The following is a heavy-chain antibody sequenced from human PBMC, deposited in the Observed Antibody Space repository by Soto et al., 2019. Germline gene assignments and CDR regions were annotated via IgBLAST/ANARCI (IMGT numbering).Heavy chain of an antibody. Sequence: SETLSLTCNISGGSISTYYWTWIRQSPGKGLEWIGYISYLGNTNYNPSLKSRVTISVDTSQNHFSLKLSSVTAADTAIYYCAREDSGYYYYFDFWGHGTLVTVSS. J-gene: IGHJ4*01. CDR2: ISYLGNT. D-gene: IGHD3-22*01. CDR1: GGSISTYY. V-gene: IGHV4-59*12. CDR3: AREDSGYYYYFDF.